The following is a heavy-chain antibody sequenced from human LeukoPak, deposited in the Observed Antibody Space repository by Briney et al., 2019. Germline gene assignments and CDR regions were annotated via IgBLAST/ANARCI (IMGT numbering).Heavy chain of an antibody. CDR3: AGRLWFGESPHDPFWY. D-gene: IGHD3-10*01. V-gene: IGHV4-34*01. J-gene: IGHJ4*02. CDR2: INHSGST. CDR1: GGAFSGYY. Sequence: SETLSLTRAVYGGAFSGYYWGWIRPPPGEGLGWVWEINHSGSTNYNPSLKSRVTISVDTSKNQFSLKLSSVTAADTAVYYCAGRLWFGESPHDPFWYWGQGTLVTVSS.